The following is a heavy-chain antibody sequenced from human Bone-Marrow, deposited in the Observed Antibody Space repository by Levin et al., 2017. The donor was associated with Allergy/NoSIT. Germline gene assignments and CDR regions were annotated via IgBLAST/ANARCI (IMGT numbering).Heavy chain of an antibody. J-gene: IGHJ3*01. CDR2: IISSGNSI. CDR1: GFTFSTYE. V-gene: IGHV3-48*03. Sequence: GGSLRLSCAASGFTFSTYEMVWVRQAPGKGLEWVSHIISSGNSISYAESVKGRFTVSRDNPKNSMFLEMNNLRGDDTAVYYCATDLTANWDPDAFDLWGQGTTVTVSS. D-gene: IGHD2-21*02. CDR3: ATDLTANWDPDAFDL.